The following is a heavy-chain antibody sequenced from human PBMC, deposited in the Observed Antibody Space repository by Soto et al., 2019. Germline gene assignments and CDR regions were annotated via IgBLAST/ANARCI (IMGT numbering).Heavy chain of an antibody. Sequence: ASVKVSCKASGYTFTTYGITWVRQAPGQGLEWMGWISAYSGNTNYAQKLQGRLTVTTDTSTNTAYMDLRSLRSDDTAVYYCARVVKAGDYGDYGRYYFDYWGQGTLVTVSS. D-gene: IGHD4-17*01. CDR3: ARVVKAGDYGDYGRYYFDY. CDR1: GYTFTTYG. CDR2: ISAYSGNT. J-gene: IGHJ4*01. V-gene: IGHV1-18*04.